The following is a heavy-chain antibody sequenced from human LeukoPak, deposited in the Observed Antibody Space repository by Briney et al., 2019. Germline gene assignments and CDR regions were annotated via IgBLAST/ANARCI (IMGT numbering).Heavy chain of an antibody. J-gene: IGHJ5*02. Sequence: PSETLSLTCAVYGGSFSGYYWSWIRQPPGKGLEWIGEINHSGSTNYNPSLKSRVTISVDTSKNQFSLKLSSVTAADTAVYYCARRFCGGDCYTNWFDHWGQGTLVTASS. CDR2: INHSGST. CDR3: ARRFCGGDCYTNWFDH. V-gene: IGHV4-34*01. CDR1: GGSFSGYY. D-gene: IGHD2-21*02.